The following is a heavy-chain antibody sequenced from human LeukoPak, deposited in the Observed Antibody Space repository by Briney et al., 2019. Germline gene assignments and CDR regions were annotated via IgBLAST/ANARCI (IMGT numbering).Heavy chain of an antibody. J-gene: IGHJ6*01. D-gene: IGHD1-26*01. V-gene: IGHV3-74*01. Sequence: GGSLRLSCEASGFTFSSHLMHWVRQAPGKGLVWVSRISTDGSTTIYADSVKGRFTISRDNAKNTLYLQMNSLRAEDTAIYYCAKMKGHPLPKYYMDVWGQGTTVTVSS. CDR3: AKMKGHPLPKYYMDV. CDR1: GFTFSSHL. CDR2: ISTDGSTT.